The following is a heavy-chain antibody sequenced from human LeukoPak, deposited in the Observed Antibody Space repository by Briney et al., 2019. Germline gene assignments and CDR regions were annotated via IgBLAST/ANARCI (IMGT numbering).Heavy chain of an antibody. D-gene: IGHD1-26*01. V-gene: IGHV3-74*01. CDR1: GFTFSSYW. CDR2: ISSDGSST. CDR3: ARGYSGSYRVDY. Sequence: GGSLRLSCAASGFTFSSYWMHWVRQAPGKGLVWVSRISSDGSSTTYADSVKGRFTISRDNAKNTLYLQMNSLRAEETAVYYCARGYSGSYRVDYWGQGTLVTVSS. J-gene: IGHJ4*02.